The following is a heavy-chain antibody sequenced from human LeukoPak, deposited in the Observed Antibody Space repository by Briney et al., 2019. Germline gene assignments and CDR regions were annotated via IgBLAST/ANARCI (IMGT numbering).Heavy chain of an antibody. V-gene: IGHV1-2*02. CDR1: GYTFTDYY. D-gene: IGHD6-19*01. Sequence: ASVKVSCKASGYTFTDYYMHWVRLAPGQGLEWMGWINPNSGGTNYAQKFQGRVTMTRDTSISTAYMELSRLRSDDTAVYYCARSLAVAGHFDYWGQGTLVTVSS. CDR3: ARSLAVAGHFDY. CDR2: INPNSGGT. J-gene: IGHJ4*02.